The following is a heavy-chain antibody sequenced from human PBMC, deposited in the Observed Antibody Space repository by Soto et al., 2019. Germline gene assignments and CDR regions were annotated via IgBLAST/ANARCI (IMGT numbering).Heavy chain of an antibody. D-gene: IGHD3-3*01. V-gene: IGHV4-59*01. CDR2: IYYSGST. CDR1: GGSIRSYY. CDR3: AGTFGVFYYGMDV. J-gene: IGHJ6*02. Sequence: PSETLSLTCAVSGGSIRSYYWSWIRQPPGKGLEWIGYIYYSGSTNYNPSLKSRVTISVDTSKNQFSLKLSSVTAADTAVYYCAGTFGVFYYGMDVWGQGTTVTVSS.